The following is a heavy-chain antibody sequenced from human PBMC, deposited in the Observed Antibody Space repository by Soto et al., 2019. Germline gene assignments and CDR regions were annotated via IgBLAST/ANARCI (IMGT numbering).Heavy chain of an antibody. CDR1: GYTFTSYG. CDR3: ARKGYCSGGSCYWSDY. D-gene: IGHD2-15*01. J-gene: IGHJ4*02. V-gene: IGHV1-18*01. Sequence: ASVKVSCKASGYTFTSYGISWVRQAHGQGLEWMGWISAYNGNTNYAQKLQGRVTMTTDTSTSTAYMELRSLRSDDTAVYYCARKGYCSGGSCYWSDYWGQGTLVTVSS. CDR2: ISAYNGNT.